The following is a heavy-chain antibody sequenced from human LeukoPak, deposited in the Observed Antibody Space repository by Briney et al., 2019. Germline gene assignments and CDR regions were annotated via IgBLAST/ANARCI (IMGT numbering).Heavy chain of an antibody. CDR3: ARDHLVVVPTVTGDYYYYYMAV. D-gene: IGHD2-2*01. CDR1: GFTFSIYW. Sequence: GGSLRLSCAASGFTFSIYWISWVRQAPGKGLEWVANIKEDGNEKYYVDSVKGRFTISRDNAKNSLYLQMNSLRAEDMAVYYCARDHLVVVPTVTGDYYYYYMAVWGKGTTVTVSS. CDR2: IKEDGNEK. J-gene: IGHJ6*03. V-gene: IGHV3-7*01.